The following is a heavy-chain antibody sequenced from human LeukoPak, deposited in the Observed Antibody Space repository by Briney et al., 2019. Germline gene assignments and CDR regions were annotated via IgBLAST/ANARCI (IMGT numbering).Heavy chain of an antibody. CDR3: AKGTLDIVVVPAAPKVYYFDY. J-gene: IGHJ4*02. V-gene: IGHV3-30-3*01. CDR2: ISYDGSNK. Sequence: GGSLRLSCAASGFTFSSYAMHWVRQAPGKGLEWVAVISYDGSNKYYADSVKGRFTISRDNSKNTLYLQMNSLRAEDTAVYYCAKGTLDIVVVPAAPKVYYFDYWGQGTLVTVSS. CDR1: GFTFSSYA. D-gene: IGHD2-2*01.